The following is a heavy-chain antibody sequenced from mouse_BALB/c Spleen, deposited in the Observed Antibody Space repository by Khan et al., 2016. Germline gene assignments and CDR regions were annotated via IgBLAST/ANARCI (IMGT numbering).Heavy chain of an antibody. J-gene: IGHJ1*01. CDR2: IWSGGST. D-gene: IGHD3-1*01. Sequence: QVQLQQSGPGLVQPSQSLSITCTVSGFSLTSYGVHWVRQPPGKGLEWLGVIWSGGSTDYNAAFISRLSISKDNLKSQVYFKMDSLQAGDKAIYYCAAGSTFDVWGAGTTVTVSS. CDR1: GFSLTSYG. V-gene: IGHV2-4*02. CDR3: AAGSTFDV.